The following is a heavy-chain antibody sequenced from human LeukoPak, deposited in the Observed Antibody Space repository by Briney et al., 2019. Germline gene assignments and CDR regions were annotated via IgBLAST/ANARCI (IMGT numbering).Heavy chain of an antibody. Sequence: ASVKVSCKASGGTFSSYAISWVRQAPGQGLEWMGRIIPILGIANYAQKFQGRVTITADKSTSTAYMELSSLRSEDTAVYYCARDGVVQSDEGFDYWGQGTLVTVSS. CDR1: GGTFSSYA. CDR3: ARDGVVQSDEGFDY. D-gene: IGHD2-2*01. CDR2: IIPILGIA. J-gene: IGHJ4*02. V-gene: IGHV1-69*04.